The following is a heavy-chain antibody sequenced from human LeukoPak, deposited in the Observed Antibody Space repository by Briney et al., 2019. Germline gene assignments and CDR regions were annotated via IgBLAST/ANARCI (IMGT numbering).Heavy chain of an antibody. Sequence: GASVKVSCKASGYIFTNYAIHWVRQAPGQRLEWMGWINGGNGNTKFSQEFRGRVTFTRDTSATTAYMELSSLRSEDMAVYYCARGGTYYYGSGSLIWFDLWGQGTLVTVSS. CDR2: INGGNGNT. D-gene: IGHD3-10*01. J-gene: IGHJ5*02. CDR1: GYIFTNYA. CDR3: ARGGTYYYGSGSLIWFDL. V-gene: IGHV1-3*03.